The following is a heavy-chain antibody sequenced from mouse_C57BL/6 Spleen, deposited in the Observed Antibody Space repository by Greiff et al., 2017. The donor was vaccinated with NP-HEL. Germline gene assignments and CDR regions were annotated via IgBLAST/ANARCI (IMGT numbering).Heavy chain of an antibody. CDR1: GYTFTDYY. D-gene: IGHD1-1*01. CDR2: INPYNGGT. CDR3: AREDYGLAY. V-gene: IGHV1-19*01. J-gene: IGHJ3*01. Sequence: EVQLQQSGPVLVKPGASVKMSCKASGYTFTDYYMNWVKQSHGKSLEWIGVINPYNGGTSYNQKFKGKATLTVGKSSSTAYMELNSLTSEDSAVYYCAREDYGLAYWGQGTLVTVSA.